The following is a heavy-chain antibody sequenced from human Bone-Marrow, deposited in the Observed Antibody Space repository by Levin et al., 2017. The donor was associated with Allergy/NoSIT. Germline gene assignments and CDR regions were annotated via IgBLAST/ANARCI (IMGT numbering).Heavy chain of an antibody. CDR3: GHGRTRPDTPNLNWFDS. V-gene: IGHV2-5*01. D-gene: IGHD1-14*01. J-gene: IGHJ5*01. CDR2: IYWNDDK. CDR1: GFSLSTSGVG. Sequence: SGPTLVKPTQTLTLTCTFSGFSLSTSGVGVGWIRQPPGKALEWLALIYWNDDKRYSPSLKSRLTITKDTSKNHVVLTMTSMDPVDTATYYCGHGRTRPDTPNLNWFDSWGQGTLVTVS.